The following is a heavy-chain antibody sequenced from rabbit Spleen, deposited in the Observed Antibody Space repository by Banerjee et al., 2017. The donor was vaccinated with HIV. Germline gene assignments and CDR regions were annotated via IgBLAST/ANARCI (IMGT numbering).Heavy chain of an antibody. D-gene: IGHD8-1*01. J-gene: IGHJ6*01. V-gene: IGHV1S40*01. CDR3: ARDTGSSFSTYGMDL. CDR1: GFSFSSGYD. Sequence: QSLEESGGGLVQPEGSLALTCKASGFSFSSGYDMCWVRQAPGKGLEWIACIYAGSSGTTYYASWVNGRFTISKTSSTTVTLQMTSLTAADTATYFCARDTGSSFSTYGMDLWGQGTLVTVS. CDR2: IYAGSSGTT.